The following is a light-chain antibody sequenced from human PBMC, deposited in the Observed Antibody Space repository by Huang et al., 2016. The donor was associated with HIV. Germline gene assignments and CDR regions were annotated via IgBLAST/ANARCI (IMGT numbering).Light chain of an antibody. Sequence: DIVMTQSPDSLAVSRGERATINCKSSQSILYSSNNKNYLAWYQQKPGQPPKLLIYWASTRESGVPDRFSGSGSGTDFTLTISSLQAEDVAVYCCQQYYNTPPTFGRGTKVEVK. CDR1: QSILYSSNNKNY. CDR2: WAS. CDR3: QQYYNTPPT. V-gene: IGKV4-1*01. J-gene: IGKJ1*01.